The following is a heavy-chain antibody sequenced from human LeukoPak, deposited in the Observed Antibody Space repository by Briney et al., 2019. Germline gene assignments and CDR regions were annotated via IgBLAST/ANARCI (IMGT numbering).Heavy chain of an antibody. V-gene: IGHV3-23*01. CDR2: ISGSGGST. D-gene: IGHD3-9*01. CDR1: GFTFSSYA. CDR3: AKGNRYYDILTGYSPPFDY. Sequence: GGSLRLSCAASGFTFSSYAMSWVRQAPGKGLEWVSAISGSGGSTYYADSVKGRFTISRDNSKNTLYLQMNSLRAEDTAAYYCAKGNRYYDILTGYSPPFDYSGQGTLVTVSS. J-gene: IGHJ4*02.